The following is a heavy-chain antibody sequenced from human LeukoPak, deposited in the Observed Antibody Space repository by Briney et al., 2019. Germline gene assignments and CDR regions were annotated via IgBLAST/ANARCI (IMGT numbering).Heavy chain of an antibody. J-gene: IGHJ5*02. CDR1: GYTFTSYG. Sequence: ASVKVSCKASGYTFTSYGISWVRQAPGQGLEWMGWISAYNGNTNYAQKLQGRVTMTTDTFTSTAYMELRSLRSDDTAVYYCARTLGYCSSTSCYSDNWFDPWGREPWSPSPQ. V-gene: IGHV1-18*01. CDR2: ISAYNGNT. D-gene: IGHD2-2*01. CDR3: ARTLGYCSSTSCYSDNWFDP.